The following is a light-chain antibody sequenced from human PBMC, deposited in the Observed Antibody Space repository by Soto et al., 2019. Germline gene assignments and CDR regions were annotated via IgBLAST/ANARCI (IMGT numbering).Light chain of an antibody. CDR1: QGISSA. J-gene: IGKJ5*01. CDR2: DAT. Sequence: AIPLTQSPSSLSASVGDRVTITCRASQGISSALAWYQQKPGKNPNLLIFDATTLETDVPSRFSGSGSGTDFTLTISSLQPEDFATYYCQQFNNFPITFGQGTRLEIK. CDR3: QQFNNFPIT. V-gene: IGKV1D-13*01.